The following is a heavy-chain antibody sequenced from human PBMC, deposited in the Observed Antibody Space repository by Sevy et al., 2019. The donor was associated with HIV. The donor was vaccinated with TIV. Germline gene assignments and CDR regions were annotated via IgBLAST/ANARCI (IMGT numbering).Heavy chain of an antibody. CDR3: ASDHSGGSYYFDN. CDR1: GFTFNTYT. Sequence: GGSLRLSCAASGFTFNTYTMNWVRQTPGKGLEWVSSITSSSGYIYYADSVKGRFAISRDNGENSLYLQMDSLRVEDTGVYYCASDHSGGSYYFDNWGQGAQVTVSS. J-gene: IGHJ5*02. D-gene: IGHD3-22*01. CDR2: ITSSSGYI. V-gene: IGHV3-21*01.